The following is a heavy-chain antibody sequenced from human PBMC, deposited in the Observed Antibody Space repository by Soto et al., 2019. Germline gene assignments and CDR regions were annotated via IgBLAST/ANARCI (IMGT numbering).Heavy chain of an antibody. V-gene: IGHV3-66*01. CDR1: GFTVSTNY. D-gene: IGHD2-2*01. CDR2: IYSGGST. CDR3: ARDSFPPYCSSTSCPQWFDP. Sequence: EVQLVESGGGLVQPGGSLRLSCAASGFTVSTNYMSWVRQAPGKGLEWVSVIYSGGSTYYAVSVKGRFTISRDNSKNTLYLQMNSLRAEDTAVYYCARDSFPPYCSSTSCPQWFDPCGQGPLVTVSS. J-gene: IGHJ5*02.